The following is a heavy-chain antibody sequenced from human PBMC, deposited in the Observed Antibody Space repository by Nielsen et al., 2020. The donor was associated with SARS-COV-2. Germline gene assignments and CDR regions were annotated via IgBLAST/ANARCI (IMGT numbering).Heavy chain of an antibody. Sequence: GESLKISCAASGFTFSSYGMHWVRQAPGKGLEWVAVIWYDGSNKYYADSVKGRFTISRDNSKNTLYLQMNSLRAEDTAVYYCARDPRATLYCSGGSCYPFDYWGQGTLVTVSS. J-gene: IGHJ4*02. D-gene: IGHD2-15*01. V-gene: IGHV3-33*01. CDR1: GFTFSSYG. CDR2: IWYDGSNK. CDR3: ARDPRATLYCSGGSCYPFDY.